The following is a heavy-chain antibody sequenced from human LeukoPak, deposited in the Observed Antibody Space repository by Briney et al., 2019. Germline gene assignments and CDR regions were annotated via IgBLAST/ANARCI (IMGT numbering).Heavy chain of an antibody. Sequence: PGGSLRLSCAASGFTFSDYYMSWIRQAPGEGLEWVSYISSSGHYTNYADSVKGRFTISRDNSKNSLSLQMNSLRAEDTAVYYCARGVVPAAPAGFDYWGQGTLVTVSS. CDR3: ARGVVPAAPAGFDY. CDR2: ISSSGHYT. V-gene: IGHV3-11*05. J-gene: IGHJ4*02. CDR1: GFTFSDYY. D-gene: IGHD2-2*01.